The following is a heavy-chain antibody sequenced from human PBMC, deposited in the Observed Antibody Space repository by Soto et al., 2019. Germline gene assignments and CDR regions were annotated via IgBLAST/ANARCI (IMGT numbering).Heavy chain of an antibody. D-gene: IGHD1-1*01. CDR1: GYTFTGYG. Sequence: QVHLVQSGAEVKKPGASVKVSCKASGYTFTGYGITWVRQAPGQGLEWMGWISAHNGNTDYAQKLQGRVIVTRDTSASTAYMELRRLRSDDTAVYYCARGRYGDYWGQGALVTVSS. CDR3: ARGRYGDY. J-gene: IGHJ4*02. CDR2: ISAHNGNT. V-gene: IGHV1-18*01.